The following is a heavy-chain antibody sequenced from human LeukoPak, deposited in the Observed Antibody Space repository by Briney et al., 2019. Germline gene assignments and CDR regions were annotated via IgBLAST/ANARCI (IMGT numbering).Heavy chain of an antibody. J-gene: IGHJ4*02. V-gene: IGHV3-30*18. CDR1: GFTFSSYG. D-gene: IGHD5-18*01. Sequence: GGSLRLSCAASGFTFSSYGMHWVRQAPGKGLEWVAVISYDGSNKYYADSVKGRFTISRDNSKNTLYLQMNSLRAEDTAVYYCAKDSDGTAMVTGADYWGQGTLVTVSS. CDR3: AKDSDGTAMVTGADY. CDR2: ISYDGSNK.